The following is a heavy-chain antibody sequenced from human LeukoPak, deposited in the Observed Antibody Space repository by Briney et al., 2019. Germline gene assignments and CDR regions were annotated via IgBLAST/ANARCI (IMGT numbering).Heavy chain of an antibody. CDR1: GGSISSYY. V-gene: IGHV4-59*01. Sequence: SETLSLTCTVSGGSISSYYWSWIRQPPGKGLEWIGYIYYSGSTNYNPSLKSRVTISVDTSKNQFSLRLTSVTAADTAVYYCASLRGFSYGFDYWGQRTLVTVSS. CDR3: ASLRGFSYGFDY. D-gene: IGHD5-18*01. CDR2: IYYSGST. J-gene: IGHJ4*02.